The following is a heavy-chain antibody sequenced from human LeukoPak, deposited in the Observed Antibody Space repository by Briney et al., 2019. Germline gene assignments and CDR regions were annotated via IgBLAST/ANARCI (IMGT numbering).Heavy chain of an antibody. D-gene: IGHD1-26*01. V-gene: IGHV3-7*03. CDR1: GLTLSNYW. Sequence: PGGSLRLSCTASGLTLSNYWMIWVRQAPDKGLQWVAKIKQDGSEKYYVDSVKGRFTISRDNAENSLYLQMNSLRVEDTAVYYCAARSSGNPYFWGQGTLVTVS. J-gene: IGHJ4*02. CDR3: AARSSGNPYF. CDR2: IKQDGSEK.